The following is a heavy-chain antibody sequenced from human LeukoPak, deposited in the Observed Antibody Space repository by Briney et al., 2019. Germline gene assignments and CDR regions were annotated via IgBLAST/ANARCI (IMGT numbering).Heavy chain of an antibody. D-gene: IGHD6-19*01. CDR3: ARGSTQYSSGWYGLDY. J-gene: IGHJ4*02. CDR2: VNSDGSST. V-gene: IGHV3-74*01. Sequence: SGGSLRLSCAASGFTFSSYWMHRVRQAPGKGLVWVSRVNSDGSSTTYADSVKGRFTISRDIAKNTLYLQMNSLRAEDTAVYYCARGSTQYSSGWYGLDYWGQGTLVTVSS. CDR1: GFTFSSYW.